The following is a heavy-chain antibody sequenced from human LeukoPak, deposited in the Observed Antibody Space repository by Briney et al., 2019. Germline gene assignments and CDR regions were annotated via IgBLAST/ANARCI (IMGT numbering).Heavy chain of an antibody. CDR3: VHAGSGDFDL. CDR2: ISGTFIT. V-gene: IGHV3-23*01. CDR1: GFTFSSFA. J-gene: IGHJ2*01. D-gene: IGHD3-10*01. Sequence: GGSLRLSCAASGFTFSSFAMSWVRQAPGKGLEWVSTISGTFITYHAESVKGRFTISRDDSKNTLHLQMNSLGADDTALYYCVHAGSGDFDLWGRGTLVTVST.